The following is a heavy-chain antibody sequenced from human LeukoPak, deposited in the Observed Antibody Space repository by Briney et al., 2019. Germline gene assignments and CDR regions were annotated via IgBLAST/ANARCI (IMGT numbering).Heavy chain of an antibody. J-gene: IGHJ4*02. CDR2: ISGSGGST. D-gene: IGHD3-22*01. V-gene: IGHV3-23*01. Sequence: GESLKISCAASGFTFSSYAMSWVRQAPGKGLEWVSAISGSGGSTYYADSVKGRFTISRDNPKNTLYLQMNSLRAEDTAVYYCAKDGGDYYDSSGYYVYWGQGTLVTVSS. CDR3: AKDGGDYYDSSGYYVY. CDR1: GFTFSSYA.